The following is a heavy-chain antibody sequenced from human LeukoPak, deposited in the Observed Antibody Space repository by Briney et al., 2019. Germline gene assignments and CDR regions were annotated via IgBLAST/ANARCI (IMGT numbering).Heavy chain of an antibody. CDR3: ARDGDGSGSYYKTFDY. D-gene: IGHD3-10*01. Sequence: SETLSLTCTVSGGSISSYYWSWIRQPPGKGLEWIGYIYYSGSTNYNPSLKSRVTISVDTSKNQFSLKLSSVTAADTAVYYCARDGDGSGSYYKTFDYWGQGTLVTVSS. V-gene: IGHV4-59*01. CDR2: IYYSGST. J-gene: IGHJ4*02. CDR1: GGSISSYY.